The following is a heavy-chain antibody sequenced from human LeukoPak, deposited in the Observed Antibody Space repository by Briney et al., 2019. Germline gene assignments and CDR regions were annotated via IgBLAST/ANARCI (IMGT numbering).Heavy chain of an antibody. D-gene: IGHD6-6*01. J-gene: IGHJ6*03. CDR1: GGSISSYY. CDR3: ARNRVVAARRFSYYYYMDV. CDR2: TYTSGST. Sequence: SETLSLTCTVSGGSISSYYWSWIRQPAGKGLEWIGRTYTSGSTNYNPSLKSRVTMSVDTSKNQFSLKLSSVTAADTAVYYCARNRVVAARRFSYYYYMDVWGKGTTVTVSS. V-gene: IGHV4-4*07.